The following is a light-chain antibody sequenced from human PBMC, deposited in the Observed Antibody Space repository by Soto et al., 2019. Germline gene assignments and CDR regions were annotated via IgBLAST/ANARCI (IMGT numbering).Light chain of an antibody. CDR2: DVT. V-gene: IGLV2-11*01. Sequence: QSVLTQPRSVSGSPGQSVTMSCTGSSSDVGGYDYVSWYQQHPGTAPKLMIYDVTKRPSGVPDRFSGSQSGNTAFLTISGLQAEDEADYYCCSYGGSYSVFASGTKVTVL. J-gene: IGLJ1*01. CDR1: SSDVGGYDY. CDR3: CSYGGSYSV.